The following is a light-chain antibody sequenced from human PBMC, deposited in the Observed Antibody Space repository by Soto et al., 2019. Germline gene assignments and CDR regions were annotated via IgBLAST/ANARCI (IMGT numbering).Light chain of an antibody. V-gene: IGLV1-51*01. Sequence: QSVMTQPPSVSAAPGQRVTISCSGRSSNIGGNSVSWYQQLPGTAPKLLIYDDDKRPSGIPDRFSGSKSCTSATLGITGFQTGDEADYYCGSWDSSLSAYVFGTGTKLTVL. J-gene: IGLJ1*01. CDR3: GSWDSSLSAYV. CDR2: DDD. CDR1: SSNIGGNS.